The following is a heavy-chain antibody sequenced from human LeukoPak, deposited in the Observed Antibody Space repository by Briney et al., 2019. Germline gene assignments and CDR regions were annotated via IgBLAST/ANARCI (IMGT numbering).Heavy chain of an antibody. D-gene: IGHD2-8*01. CDR1: GGSISSYY. CDR3: ARDRRYCTNGVCYYYYYYMDV. CDR2: IYYSGST. J-gene: IGHJ6*03. V-gene: IGHV4-59*01. Sequence: PSGTLSLTCTVSGGSISSYYWSWIRQPPGKGLEWIGYIYYSGSTNYNPSLKSRVTISVDTSKNQFSLKLSSVTAADTAVYYCARDRRYCTNGVCYYYYYYMDVWGKGTTVTVSS.